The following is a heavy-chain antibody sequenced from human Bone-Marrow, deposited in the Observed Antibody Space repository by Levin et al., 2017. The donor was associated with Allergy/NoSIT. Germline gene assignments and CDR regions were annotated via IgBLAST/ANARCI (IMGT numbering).Heavy chain of an antibody. Sequence: PGESLKISCAVSGFTFSSYGMNWVRQTPGKGLEWVAVISRDGDTTQYVDSVKGRFTISRDNSKNTLFLQLNTLRKEDTAVYYCARRRCTGGSCYSDYWGQGTLVTVSS. CDR3: ARRRCTGGSCYSDY. V-gene: IGHV3-30*03. J-gene: IGHJ4*02. CDR2: ISRDGDTT. D-gene: IGHD2-8*02. CDR1: GFTFSSYG.